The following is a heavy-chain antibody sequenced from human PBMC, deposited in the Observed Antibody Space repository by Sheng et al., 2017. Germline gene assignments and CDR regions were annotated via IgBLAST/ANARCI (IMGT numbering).Heavy chain of an antibody. CDR3: ARRDDVLTGYYSYYYYGMEV. CDR1: GGSFSGYY. J-gene: IGHJ6*02. V-gene: IGHV4-34*01. CDR2: INHSGRT. D-gene: IGHD3-9*01. Sequence: QVQLQQWGAGLLKPSETLSLTCAVYGGSFSGYYWSWIRQPPGKGLEWIGEINHSGRTNYNPSLKSRVTISVDTSKNQFSLNLSSATAADTAVYYCARRDDVLTGYYSYYYYGMEVWGQGTTVTVSS.